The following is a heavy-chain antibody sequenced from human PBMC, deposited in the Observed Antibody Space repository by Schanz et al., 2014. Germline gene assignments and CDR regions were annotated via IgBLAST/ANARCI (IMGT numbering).Heavy chain of an antibody. CDR2: VSSDGNND. D-gene: IGHD3-10*01. V-gene: IGHV3-30*18. J-gene: IGHJ5*01. CDR3: AKQHIVRGVIYLNWFDS. CDR1: GFNFSDYA. Sequence: ESGGTLVRPGGSLRLSCAASGFNFSDYAMCWVRQAPGKGLEWVALVSSDGNNDYYTDSVKGRFTISRDNSKNTVHLQMNSLRAEDTAVYYCAKQHIVRGVIYLNWFDSWGQGTLVTVSS.